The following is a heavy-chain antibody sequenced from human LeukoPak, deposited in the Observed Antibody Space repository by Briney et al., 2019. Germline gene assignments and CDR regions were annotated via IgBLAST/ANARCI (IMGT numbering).Heavy chain of an antibody. D-gene: IGHD1-26*01. Sequence: ASVKVSCKASGYTFTSYYMHWVRQAPGQGLEWMGIISPSGATTSYAQKFQGRVTMTRDTSTSTVYMDLSSLRSEDAAVYYCARRGITDVAFDIWGQGTMVTVSS. CDR3: ARRGITDVAFDI. J-gene: IGHJ3*02. CDR1: GYTFTSYY. V-gene: IGHV1-46*01. CDR2: ISPSGATT.